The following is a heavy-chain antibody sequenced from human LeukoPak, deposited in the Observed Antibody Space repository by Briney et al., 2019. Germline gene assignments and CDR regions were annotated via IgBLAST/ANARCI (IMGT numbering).Heavy chain of an antibody. Sequence: GGSLRLSCAASGFTFSTYSMKWVRQAPGKGLEWVSYISGSSGTIYYAESVKGRFTISRDNAKNSLYLQMNSLRDEDTAVYYCARDVYYYDSSGWYWGQGTLVTVSS. CDR1: GFTFSTYS. V-gene: IGHV3-48*02. J-gene: IGHJ4*02. CDR2: ISGSSGTI. D-gene: IGHD3-22*01. CDR3: ARDVYYYDSSGWY.